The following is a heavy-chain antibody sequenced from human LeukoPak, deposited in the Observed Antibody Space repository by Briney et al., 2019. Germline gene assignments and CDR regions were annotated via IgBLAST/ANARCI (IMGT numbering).Heavy chain of an antibody. CDR1: GYTFTSYD. V-gene: IGHV1-8*03. J-gene: IGHJ3*02. Sequence: GASVKVSCKASGYTFTSYDINWVRQATGQGLEWMGWMNPNSGNTGYAQKFQGRVTITRNTSISTAYMELSSLRSEDTAVYYCAREVAGTSGYDLEAFDIWGQGTMVTVSS. D-gene: IGHD5-12*01. CDR2: MNPNSGNT. CDR3: AREVAGTSGYDLEAFDI.